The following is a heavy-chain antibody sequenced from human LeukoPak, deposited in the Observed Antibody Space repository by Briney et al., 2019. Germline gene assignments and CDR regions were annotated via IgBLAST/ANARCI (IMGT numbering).Heavy chain of an antibody. CDR1: GY. D-gene: IGHD2-15*01. Sequence: ASVKVSCKASGYIHWVRQAPGQGLEWMGWINPNNGATNYAQKFQGRNTMTRDTSITTAYMELSSLRSDDTAIYYCARDVVVVVGASRSNFYFYMDVWGKGTTVTVSS. J-gene: IGHJ6*03. V-gene: IGHV1-2*02. CDR2: INPNNGAT. CDR3: ARDVVVVVGASRSNFYFYMDV.